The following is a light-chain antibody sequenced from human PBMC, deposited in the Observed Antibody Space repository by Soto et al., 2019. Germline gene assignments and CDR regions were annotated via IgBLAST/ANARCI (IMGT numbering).Light chain of an antibody. Sequence: QSVLTQPASVSGSPGQSITISCTGTSSDVGGYNYVSWYQQHPGKAPKLMIYDVSNRPSGVSNRFSGSKSGNTASLTISGLQAEDEADYYCSSYTCSSTRGGVVFGGGTKLTVL. CDR2: DVS. CDR3: SSYTCSSTRGGVV. J-gene: IGLJ2*01. CDR1: SSDVGGYNY. V-gene: IGLV2-14*01.